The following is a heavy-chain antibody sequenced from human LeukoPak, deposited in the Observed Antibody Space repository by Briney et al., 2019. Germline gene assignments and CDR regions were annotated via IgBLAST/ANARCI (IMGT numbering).Heavy chain of an antibody. J-gene: IGHJ4*02. D-gene: IGHD3-22*01. CDR2: ISSSSSYI. Sequence: GGSLRLSCAASGFTFSSYSMNWVRQAPGKGLEWVSSISSSSSYIYYADSVKGRFTISRDNAKNSLYLQMNSLRAEDTAVYYYARESMIVVVITPSYYFDYWGQGTLVTVSS. CDR3: ARESMIVVVITPSYYFDY. CDR1: GFTFSSYS. V-gene: IGHV3-21*01.